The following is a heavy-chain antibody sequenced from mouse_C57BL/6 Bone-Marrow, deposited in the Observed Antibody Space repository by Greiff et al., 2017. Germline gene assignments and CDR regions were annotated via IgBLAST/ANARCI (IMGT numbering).Heavy chain of an antibody. D-gene: IGHD1-1*01. Sequence: VHLVESGAELARPGASVKLSCKASGYTFTSYGISWVKQRTGQGLEWIGEIYPRSGNTYYNEKFKGKATLTADKSSSTAYMELRSLTSEDSAVYFCAREGITPWFAYWGQGTLVTVSA. J-gene: IGHJ3*01. V-gene: IGHV1-81*01. CDR2: IYPRSGNT. CDR1: GYTFTSYG. CDR3: AREGITPWFAY.